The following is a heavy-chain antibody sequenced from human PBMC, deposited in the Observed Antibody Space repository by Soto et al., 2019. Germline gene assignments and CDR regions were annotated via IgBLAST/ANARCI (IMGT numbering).Heavy chain of an antibody. CDR3: ARAILGYCTSSSCNGGDYYYGMDV. D-gene: IGHD2-2*01. V-gene: IGHV4-61*01. J-gene: IGHJ6*02. CDR2: LFYTGST. Sequence: SETLSLTCTVSGDSVSSDTYYWIWIRHPPGKGLEWIGYLFYTGSTSYNPSLNSRVTMLVDTSKNQFSLKLSSVTAADSAVYYCARAILGYCTSSSCNGGDYYYGMDVWGQGTTVTVSS. CDR1: GDSVSSDTYY.